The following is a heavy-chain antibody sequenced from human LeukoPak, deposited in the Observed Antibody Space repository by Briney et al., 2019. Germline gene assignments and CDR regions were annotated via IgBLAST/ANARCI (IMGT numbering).Heavy chain of an antibody. CDR1: GGSFSGYY. V-gene: IGHV4-34*01. CDR2: INHSGST. J-gene: IGHJ5*02. CDR3: ARVNKGSSWYNWFDP. D-gene: IGHD6-13*01. Sequence: PSETLSLTCAVYGGSFSGYYWSWIRQPPGKGLEWIGEINHSGSTNYNPSLKSRVTISVDTSKNRFSLKLSSVTAADTAVYYCARVNKGSSWYNWFDPWGQGTLVTVSS.